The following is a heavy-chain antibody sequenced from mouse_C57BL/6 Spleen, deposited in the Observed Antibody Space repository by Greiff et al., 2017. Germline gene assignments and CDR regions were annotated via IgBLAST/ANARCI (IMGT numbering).Heavy chain of an antibody. CDR1: GFSLTSYG. J-gene: IGHJ4*01. D-gene: IGHD4-1*01. CDR3: AKSNWDLYYYAMDY. CDR2: IWRGGST. Sequence: VKLQESGPGLVQPSQSLSITCTVSGFSLTSYGVHWVRQSPGKGLEWLGVIWRGGSTDDNAAFMSRLSITKDNSKSQVFFKMNSLQADDTAIYYCAKSNWDLYYYAMDYWGQGTSVTVSA. V-gene: IGHV2-5*01.